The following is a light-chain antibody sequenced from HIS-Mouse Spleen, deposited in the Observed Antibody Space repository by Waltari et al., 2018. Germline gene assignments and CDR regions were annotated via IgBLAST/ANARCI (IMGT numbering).Light chain of an antibody. CDR1: SLRSYY. CDR2: GKN. CDR3: NSRDSSGNHWV. V-gene: IGLV3-19*01. J-gene: IGLJ3*02. Sequence: SSELTQDLAVSVALSQTVRITCQGDSLRSYYASWYQQKPGQAPVLVIYGKNNRPSGIPDRFSGSSSGNTASLTITGAQAEDEADYYCNSRDSSGNHWVFGGGTKLTVL.